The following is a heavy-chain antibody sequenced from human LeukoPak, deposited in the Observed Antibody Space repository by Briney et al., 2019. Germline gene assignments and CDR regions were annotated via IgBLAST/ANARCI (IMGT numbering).Heavy chain of an antibody. J-gene: IGHJ2*01. CDR2: IRSKGNNYAT. Sequence: PGGSLRLSCAASGCDFRGSAMHWVRLVSGKGLEYIGRIRSKGNNYATTYAASVKGRFTLSRDDSKNTASLHMNSLKTEDTAVYYCTTLKGSATVTTEWYFDLWGRGTLVTVSS. CDR1: GCDFRGSA. CDR3: TTLKGSATVTTEWYFDL. D-gene: IGHD4-17*01. V-gene: IGHV3-73*01.